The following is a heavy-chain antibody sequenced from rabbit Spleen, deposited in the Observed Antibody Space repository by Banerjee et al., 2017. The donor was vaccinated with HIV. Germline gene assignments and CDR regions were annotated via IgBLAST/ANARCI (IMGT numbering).Heavy chain of an antibody. Sequence: QEQLVESGGGLVQPEGSLTLTCIASGVSFSDSSYMCWVRQAPGKGLEWIACIDTNNGDTDYANWPKGRFTISKTSSTTVTLQMTSLTAADTATYFCARNYVNAFDPWGPGTLVTVS. D-gene: IGHD1-1*01. CDR3: ARNYVNAFDP. CDR1: GVSFSDSSY. J-gene: IGHJ2*01. V-gene: IGHV1S45*01. CDR2: IDTNNGDT.